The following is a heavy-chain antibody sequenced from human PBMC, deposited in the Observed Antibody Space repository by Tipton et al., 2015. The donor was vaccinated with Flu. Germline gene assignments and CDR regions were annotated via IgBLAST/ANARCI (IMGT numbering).Heavy chain of an antibody. CDR3: ARTAKIWLAVAGIQVWFDP. Sequence: QSGAEVKKAGASVKVSCKASGYTFSSYGISWVRQAPGQGLEWMGWISPYNGKIKYAKKFQGRVTMTTDTSTSTAYTELRSLRSDDTAVYYCARTAKIWLAVAGIQVWFDPWGQGTLVTVSS. CDR1: GYTFSSYG. V-gene: IGHV1-18*01. J-gene: IGHJ5*02. CDR2: ISPYNGKI. D-gene: IGHD6-19*01.